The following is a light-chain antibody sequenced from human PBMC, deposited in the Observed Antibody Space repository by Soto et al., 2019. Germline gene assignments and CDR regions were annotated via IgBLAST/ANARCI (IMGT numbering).Light chain of an antibody. CDR2: GAS. CDR3: QQYGGSIT. Sequence: EIVLTQSPGTLSLSPGERATLSCRASQTVSRDYLSWYHQKPGQAPRLLIYGASSRATGIPYRFSGSGSGTGFTLTISRLEPEDFAVYYCQQYGGSITFGQGTRLEIK. V-gene: IGKV3-20*01. J-gene: IGKJ5*01. CDR1: QTVSRDY.